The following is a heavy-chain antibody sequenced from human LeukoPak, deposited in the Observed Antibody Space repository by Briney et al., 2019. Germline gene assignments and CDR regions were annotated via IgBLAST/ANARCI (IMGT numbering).Heavy chain of an antibody. J-gene: IGHJ5*02. Sequence: GGSLRLSCAASGFTFSNAWMSWVRQAPGEGLEWVGRIKSKTDGGTIDCAAPVKARFTISSDDTKNTLYLQMNSLKTEDTAVYYCTTSPVLRYFDWHTWGQGTLVTVSS. CDR3: TTSPVLRYFDWHT. CDR1: GFTFSNAW. V-gene: IGHV3-15*01. D-gene: IGHD3-9*01. CDR2: IKSKTDGGTI.